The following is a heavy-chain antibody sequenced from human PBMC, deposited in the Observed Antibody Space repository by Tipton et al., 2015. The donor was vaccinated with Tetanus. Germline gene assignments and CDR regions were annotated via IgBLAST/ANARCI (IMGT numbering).Heavy chain of an antibody. CDR2: IYQTGTT. J-gene: IGHJ4*02. D-gene: IGHD2/OR15-2a*01. CDR3: ARAAGFLGLTHDF. Sequence: TLSLTCTVSGASFSSGDYYWSWIRKPPGKDLEWIGYIYQTGTTYYNPSLKGRVTISMDRSNTQFSLRLDSLTAADTAVYYCARAAGFLGLTHDFWGRENLVSVSS. V-gene: IGHV4-30-4*01. CDR1: GASFSSGDYY.